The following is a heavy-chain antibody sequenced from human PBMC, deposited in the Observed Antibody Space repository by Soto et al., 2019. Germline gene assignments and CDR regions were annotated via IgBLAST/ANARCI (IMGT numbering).Heavy chain of an antibody. D-gene: IGHD2-15*01. Sequence: QVQLVQSGAEVKKPGASVKVSCKASRYTFTSYYMHWVPQAPGQGLEWMGIINPSGGSTSYAQKFPGRVTMTRDTYTSTVSMELSSMRSEDTAVYYWARKVRGFDYWGQGTLVTVSS. CDR2: INPSGGST. CDR3: ARKVRGFDY. J-gene: IGHJ4*02. V-gene: IGHV1-46*01. CDR1: RYTFTSYY.